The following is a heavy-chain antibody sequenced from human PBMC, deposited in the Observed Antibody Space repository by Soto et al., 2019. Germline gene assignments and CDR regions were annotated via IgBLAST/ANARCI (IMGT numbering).Heavy chain of an antibody. Sequence: GGSLRLSCAASGFTFGSYWMHWVRQAPGKGLVWASRINSDGSSTSYADSVKGRFTISRDNAKNTLYLQMNSLRAEDTAVYYCARGGRWFGELLSNYYYYYMDVWGKGTTVTVSS. V-gene: IGHV3-74*01. CDR3: ARGGRWFGELLSNYYYYYMDV. J-gene: IGHJ6*03. D-gene: IGHD3-10*01. CDR1: GFTFGSYW. CDR2: INSDGSST.